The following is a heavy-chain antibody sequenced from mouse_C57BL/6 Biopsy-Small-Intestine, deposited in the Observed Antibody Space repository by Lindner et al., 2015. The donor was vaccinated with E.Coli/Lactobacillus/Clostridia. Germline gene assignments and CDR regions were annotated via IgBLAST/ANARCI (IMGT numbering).Heavy chain of an antibody. CDR2: FSPNNGGT. J-gene: IGHJ3*01. CDR3: ARSDYGFVY. Sequence: VQLQESGPELVKPGASVKISCKASGYTFTDYNMHWVKQSHGESLEWIGYFSPNNGGTGYNQKFKDKATLTVDRSSSTAYMELRSLTSEDSAVYYCARSDYGFVYWGQRTLVTVSA. D-gene: IGHD2-4*01. CDR1: GYTFTDYN. V-gene: IGHV1-22*01.